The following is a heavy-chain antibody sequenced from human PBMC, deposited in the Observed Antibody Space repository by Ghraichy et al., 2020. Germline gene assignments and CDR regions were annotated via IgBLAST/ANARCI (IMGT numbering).Heavy chain of an antibody. CDR3: ARALDSSSWYYFDY. J-gene: IGHJ4*02. D-gene: IGHD6-13*01. V-gene: IGHV6-1*01. CDR1: GDSVSSNSAA. Sequence: SQTRSLTCAISGDSVSSNSAAWNWIRQSPSRGLEWLARTYYRSKWYNDFAVSVRSRIAINPDTSKNQFSLQLNSVTPEDTAVYYCARALDSSSWYYFDYWGQGTLVTVSS. CDR2: TYYRSKWYN.